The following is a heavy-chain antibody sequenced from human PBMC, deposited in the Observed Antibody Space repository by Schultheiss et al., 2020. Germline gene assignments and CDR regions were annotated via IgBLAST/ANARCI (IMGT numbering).Heavy chain of an antibody. J-gene: IGHJ4*02. Sequence: GESLKISCAGSGFTFSVYEMHWVRQAPGKGLEWVSSISASGGSTYYAASVKGRFTISRDNSKNTLYLQMNSLRAEDTAVYYCASTDTAMISHYWGRGTLVTVSS. D-gene: IGHD5-18*01. CDR3: ASTDTAMISHY. CDR2: ISASGGST. V-gene: IGHV3-23*01. CDR1: GFTFSVYE.